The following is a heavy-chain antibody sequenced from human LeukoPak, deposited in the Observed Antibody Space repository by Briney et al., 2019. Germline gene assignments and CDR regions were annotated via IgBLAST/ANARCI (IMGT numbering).Heavy chain of an antibody. D-gene: IGHD3-22*01. CDR1: GGSFSGYY. Sequence: PSETLSLTCAVYGGSFSGYYWSWIRQPPGKGLEWNGYIYYSGSTNYNPSLKSRVTISVDTSKNQFSLKLSSVTAADTAVYYCAREGAAYDSSGYNIGDYFDYWGQGTLVTVSS. J-gene: IGHJ4*02. CDR2: IYYSGST. CDR3: AREGAAYDSSGYNIGDYFDY. V-gene: IGHV4-59*01.